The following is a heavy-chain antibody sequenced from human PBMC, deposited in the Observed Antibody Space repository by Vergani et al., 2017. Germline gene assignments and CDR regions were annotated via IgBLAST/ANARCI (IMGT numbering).Heavy chain of an antibody. D-gene: IGHD4-11*01. V-gene: IGHV4-34*01. CDR3: ARMNTETNGHLYYYCDMDV. Sequence: QVQLQQWGGGLLKPSETLSLTCVVNGGSFTSYHWTWLRQSPGAGLEWVGDIDHTGRPDNNPSLKSRLTMSVDKSRNQFSLTLNSVTATDTAIYFCARMNTETNGHLYYYCDMDVWGQGTAVTVS. CDR1: GGSFTSYH. CDR2: IDHTGRP. J-gene: IGHJ6*02.